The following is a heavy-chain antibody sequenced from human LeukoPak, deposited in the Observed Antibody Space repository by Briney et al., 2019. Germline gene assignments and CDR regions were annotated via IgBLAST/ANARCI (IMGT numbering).Heavy chain of an antibody. CDR2: ISGSGGST. D-gene: IGHD2-2*01. Sequence: GGSLRLSCAASGFTFSSYAMSWVRQAPGKGLEWVSAISGSGGSTYYADSVKGRFIISRDNSKNTLYLQMNSLRAEDTAVYYCAMEDCSSTSCQYDYWGQGTLVTVSS. V-gene: IGHV3-23*01. CDR1: GFTFSSYA. J-gene: IGHJ4*02. CDR3: AMEDCSSTSCQYDY.